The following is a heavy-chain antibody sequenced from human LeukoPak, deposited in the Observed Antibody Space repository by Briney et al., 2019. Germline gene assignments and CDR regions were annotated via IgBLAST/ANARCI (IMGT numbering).Heavy chain of an antibody. CDR2: SDYSGST. D-gene: IGHD1-26*01. CDR3: ARLRTEWELCFDY. CDR1: GGSISSYY. J-gene: IGHJ4*02. Sequence: SETLSLTCTVSGGSISSYYWSWIRQPPGKGLEWIGYSDYSGSTKYNPSLKSRVTISVDTSKNQFSLKLSSVTAADTAVYYCARLRTEWELCFDYWGQGTLVTVSS. V-gene: IGHV4-59*12.